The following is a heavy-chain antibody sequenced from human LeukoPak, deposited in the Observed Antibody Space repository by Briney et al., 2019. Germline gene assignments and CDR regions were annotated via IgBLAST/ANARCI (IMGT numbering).Heavy chain of an antibody. Sequence: PPGGSLRLSCAASGFTFSSYGMHWVRQAPGKGLEWVAFIRYDGTNKYYADSVRGRFTISRDNSKNTLYLQMNSLRAEDTAVYYCAKAKGGRELHDFDYWGQGTLVTVSS. J-gene: IGHJ4*02. CDR2: IRYDGTNK. CDR3: AKAKGGRELHDFDY. D-gene: IGHD3-10*01. CDR1: GFTFSSYG. V-gene: IGHV3-30*02.